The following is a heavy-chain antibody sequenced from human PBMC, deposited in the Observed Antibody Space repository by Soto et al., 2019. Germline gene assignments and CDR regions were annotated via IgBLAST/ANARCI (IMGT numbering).Heavy chain of an antibody. D-gene: IGHD3-9*01. CDR3: ARDSCDYDILTGYCPPHV. V-gene: IGHV3-11*01. J-gene: IGHJ4*02. CDR2: ISSSGSTI. CDR1: GFTFSDYY. Sequence: PGGSLRLSCAASGFTFSDYYMSWIRQAPGKGLEWVSYISSSGSTIYYADSVKGRFTISRDNAKNSLYLQMNSLRAEDTAVYYCARDSCDYDILTGYCPPHVWGQGTLVTVSS.